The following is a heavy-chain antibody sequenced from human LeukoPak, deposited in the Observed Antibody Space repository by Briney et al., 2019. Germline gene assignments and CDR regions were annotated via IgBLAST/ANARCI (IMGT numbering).Heavy chain of an antibody. CDR1: GGSSSGYY. J-gene: IGHJ4*02. Sequence: SETLSLTCAVYGGSSSGYYWSWIRQPPGKGLEWIGEINHSGSTNYNPSLKSRVTISVDTSKNQFSLKLSSVTAADTAVYYCARSSAVAGILWGQGTLVTVSS. CDR3: ARSSAVAGIL. V-gene: IGHV4-34*01. D-gene: IGHD6-19*01. CDR2: INHSGST.